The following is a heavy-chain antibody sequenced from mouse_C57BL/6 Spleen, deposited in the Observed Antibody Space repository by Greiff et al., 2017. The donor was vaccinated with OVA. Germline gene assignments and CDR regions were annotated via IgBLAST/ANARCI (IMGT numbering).Heavy chain of an antibody. Sequence: EVKLVESGGGLVQPGGSLSLSCAASGFTFTDYYMSWVRQPPGKALEWLGFIRNKANGYTTEYSASVKGRFTISRDNSQRIIYLQMNALRAEDSATYYCARYELGYAMDYWGQGTSVTVSA. J-gene: IGHJ4*01. CDR1: GFTFTDYY. CDR2: IRNKANGYTT. CDR3: ARYELGYAMDY. V-gene: IGHV7-3*01. D-gene: IGHD4-1*01.